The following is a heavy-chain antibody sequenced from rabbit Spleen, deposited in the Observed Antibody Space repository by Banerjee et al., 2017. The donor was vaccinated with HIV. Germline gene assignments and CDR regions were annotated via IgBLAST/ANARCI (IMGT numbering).Heavy chain of an antibody. CDR2: IIGSSGGFT. CDR1: GFSFSSGYD. Sequence: QEQLVESGGGLVQPGGSLKLTCKASGFSFSSGYDMCWVRQAPGKGLEWIACIIGSSGGFTYSATWAKGRFTCSKTSSTTVTLQMTSLTVADTATYFCARDLDDVIGWNFGWWGPGTLVTVS. D-gene: IGHD4-1*01. CDR3: ARDLDDVIGWNFGW. J-gene: IGHJ4*01. V-gene: IGHV1S45*01.